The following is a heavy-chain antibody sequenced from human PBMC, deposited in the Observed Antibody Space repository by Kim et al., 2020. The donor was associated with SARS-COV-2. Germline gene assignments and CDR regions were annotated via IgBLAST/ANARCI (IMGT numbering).Heavy chain of an antibody. J-gene: IGHJ6*02. CDR3: ARAIVKFGYWGDYPRGDMGV. CDR1: GFAFSSYE. V-gene: IGHV3-48*03. D-gene: IGHD2-21*01. CDR2: ITNSGSNR. Sequence: GGSLRLSCAASGFAFSSYEMNWVRQAPGKGLEWVSDITNSGSNRYYAASVKGRFTISRDNAKNSLYLQMNTLRAEDTGVYYCARAIVKFGYWGDYPRGDMGVWGQGTPVTVSS.